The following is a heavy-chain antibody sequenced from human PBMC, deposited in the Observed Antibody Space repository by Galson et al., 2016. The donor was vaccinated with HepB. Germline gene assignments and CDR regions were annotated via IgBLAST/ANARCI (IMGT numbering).Heavy chain of an antibody. CDR1: GFSLSTGGLG. D-gene: IGHD2-15*01. CDR3: ARSGGYCSFDSSCYSFDAFGF. Sequence: PALVKPTQTLTLTCTFSGFSLSTGGLGVGWIRQPPGKALGWLGLIYWDDDKRYSLSLQSRLTITKDTSKNQVVLTMTNMHPVDTATYYCARSGGYCSFDSSCYSFDAFGFWGQGTVVTVSS. V-gene: IGHV2-5*02. CDR2: IYWDDDK. J-gene: IGHJ3*01.